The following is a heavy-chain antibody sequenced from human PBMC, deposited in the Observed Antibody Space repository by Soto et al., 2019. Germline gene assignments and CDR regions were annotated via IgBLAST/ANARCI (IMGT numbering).Heavy chain of an antibody. Sequence: ASVKASCKASGYTFTSYAMHWVRQAPGQRLEWMGWINAGNGNTKYSQKLQGRVTITRDTSASTADMELSSLRSEDTAVYYCARAVAVPADFDYWGQGTLVTVSS. V-gene: IGHV1-3*01. CDR3: ARAVAVPADFDY. CDR2: INAGNGNT. D-gene: IGHD6-19*01. J-gene: IGHJ4*02. CDR1: GYTFTSYA.